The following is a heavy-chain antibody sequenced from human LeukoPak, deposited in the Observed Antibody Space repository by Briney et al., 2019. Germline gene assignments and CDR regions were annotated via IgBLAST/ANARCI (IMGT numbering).Heavy chain of an antibody. CDR2: IYHSGST. CDR3: ARGRYSYGFRYWFDP. J-gene: IGHJ5*02. V-gene: IGHV4-34*01. D-gene: IGHD5-18*01. Sequence: PSETLSLTCAVYGGSFSGYYWGWIRQPPGKGLEWIGSIYHSGSTYYNPSLKSRVTISVDTSKNQFSLKLSSVTAADTAVYYCARGRYSYGFRYWFDPWGQGTLVTVSS. CDR1: GGSFSGYY.